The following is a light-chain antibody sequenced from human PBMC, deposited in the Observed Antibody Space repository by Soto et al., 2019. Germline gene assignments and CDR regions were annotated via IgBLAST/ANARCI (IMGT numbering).Light chain of an antibody. Sequence: EIVMTQSPATLSVSPGERATLSCRASQSVSSNLAWYQQKPGQAPRLLIYGASTRATGIPARFSGSGSEPEFTLTISSLQSEDFVVYYCPQYNNWPMTFGQGTKGEIK. CDR2: GAS. J-gene: IGKJ1*01. CDR3: PQYNNWPMT. CDR1: QSVSSN. V-gene: IGKV3-15*01.